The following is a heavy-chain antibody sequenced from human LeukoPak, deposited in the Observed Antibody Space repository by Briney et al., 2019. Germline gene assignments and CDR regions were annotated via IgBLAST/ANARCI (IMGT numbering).Heavy chain of an antibody. CDR2: ITWSSGGL. Sequence: HAGGSLRLSCAASGFTFHDYAMHWVRQAPGKGLEWVSGITWSSGGLLYADSVRGRFTIFRDNAKNSLYLQMNSLRPEDTALYYCTKDMSAVAVTGSSDYWGQGTLVTVSS. CDR3: TKDMSAVAVTGSSDY. J-gene: IGHJ4*02. D-gene: IGHD6-19*01. V-gene: IGHV3-9*01. CDR1: GFTFHDYA.